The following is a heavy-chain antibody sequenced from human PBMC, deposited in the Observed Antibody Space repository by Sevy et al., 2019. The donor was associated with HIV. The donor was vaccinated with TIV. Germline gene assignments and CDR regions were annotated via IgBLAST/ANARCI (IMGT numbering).Heavy chain of an antibody. CDR3: ARPGDYTDSSGYYYLPDAFDL. CDR2: IYPADSDI. D-gene: IGHD3-22*01. Sequence: GESLKISCKGSGYIFTKYWIGWVRQMPGKGLQWMGLIYPADSDIRYSPSFQGQVTISVDKSISTAYLQGSSLVASDSAMYYCARPGDYTDSSGYYYLPDAFDLWGQGTMVTVSS. CDR1: GYIFTKYW. V-gene: IGHV5-51*01. J-gene: IGHJ3*01.